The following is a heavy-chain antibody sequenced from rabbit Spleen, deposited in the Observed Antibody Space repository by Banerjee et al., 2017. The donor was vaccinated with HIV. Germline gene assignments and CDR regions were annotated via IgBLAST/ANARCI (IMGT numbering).Heavy chain of an antibody. V-gene: IGHV1S40*01. J-gene: IGHJ6*01. CDR1: GFSFSSSYW. CDR3: MTDGGDF. Sequence: QSLEESGGDLVKPGASLTLTCTASGFSFSSSYWICWVRQAPGKGLEWIACIYTGSSGSTKYASWAKGRFTISKTSSTTVTLQMTSLTAADTATYFCMTDGGDFWGPGTLVTVS. CDR2: IYTGSSGST.